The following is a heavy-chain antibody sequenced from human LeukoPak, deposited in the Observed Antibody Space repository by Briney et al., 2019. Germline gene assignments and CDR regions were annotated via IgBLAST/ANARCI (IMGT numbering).Heavy chain of an antibody. J-gene: IGHJ6*02. CDR2: ISGGGGST. CDR1: GFTFASSA. Sequence: GGSLRLSCAASGFTFASSAMNWVRQAPGKGLEWVSAISGGGGSTYYADSVKGRFTISRDNSKNTLSLQMNSLRAEDTAVYYCAKGHGYHYYYGMDVWGQGTTVTVSS. V-gene: IGHV3-23*01. CDR3: AKGHGYHYYYGMDV.